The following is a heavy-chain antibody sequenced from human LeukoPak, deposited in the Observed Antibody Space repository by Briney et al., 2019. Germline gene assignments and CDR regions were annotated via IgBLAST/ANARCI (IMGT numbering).Heavy chain of an antibody. CDR1: GGSISSYY. CDR3: AASLSSIAARPYY. Sequence: SDTLTLTCTVSGGSISSYYWSWIRKPPGKGLEGMGYIYYSGSTNYHPSLKRRVTISVDTSKNQFSLKLSYVTAADTAVYYCAASLSSIAARPYYWGQGTLVTVSS. V-gene: IGHV4-59*01. J-gene: IGHJ4*02. D-gene: IGHD6-6*01. CDR2: IYYSGST.